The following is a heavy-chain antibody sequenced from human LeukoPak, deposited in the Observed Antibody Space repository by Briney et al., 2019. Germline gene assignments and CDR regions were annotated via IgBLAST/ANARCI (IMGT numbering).Heavy chain of an antibody. V-gene: IGHV1-2*06. D-gene: IGHD3-22*01. CDR3: ARVGYYYDSSGYYYGY. CDR2: IDPNSGGT. Sequence: ASVKVSCKASGYTFTGYYIYWVRQAPGQGLEWMGRIDPNSGGTDYAQKFQGRVTMTRDTSISTAYMELSRLRSDDTAVYYCARVGYYYDSSGYYYGYWGQGTLVTVSS. J-gene: IGHJ4*02. CDR1: GYTFTGYY.